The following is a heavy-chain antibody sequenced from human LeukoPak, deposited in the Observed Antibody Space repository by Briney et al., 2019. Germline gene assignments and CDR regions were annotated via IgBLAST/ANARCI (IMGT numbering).Heavy chain of an antibody. CDR2: IYPGDSDT. J-gene: IGHJ4*02. V-gene: IGHV5-51*01. CDR3: ATRLGDYADYFDY. CDR1: GYTFSSNW. D-gene: IGHD4-17*01. Sequence: GESLKISCKGSGYTFSSNWIGWVRQMPGKGLEWMGIIYPGDSDTRYSPSFQGQVTISADKSISTAYLQWSSLKASDTAMYYCATRLGDYADYFDYWGQGTLVTVSS.